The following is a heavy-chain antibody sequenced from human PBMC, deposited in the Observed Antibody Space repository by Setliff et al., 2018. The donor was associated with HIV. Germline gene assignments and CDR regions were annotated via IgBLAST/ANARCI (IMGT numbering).Heavy chain of an antibody. CDR1: GASVTSSSYY. CDR2: IYYGGNT. CDR3: ARHSPSDY. J-gene: IGHJ4*02. Sequence: PSETLSLTCSVSGASVTSSSYYWGWIRQPPGKGLEWIGSIYYGGNTYSNPSLRSRLSISLDTSKNQFSLELYSVTAADTAVYYCARHSPSDYWGQGTLVTVSS. V-gene: IGHV4-39*01.